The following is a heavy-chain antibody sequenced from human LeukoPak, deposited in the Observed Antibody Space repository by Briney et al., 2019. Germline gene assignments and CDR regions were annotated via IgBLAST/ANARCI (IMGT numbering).Heavy chain of an antibody. J-gene: IGHJ4*02. CDR1: GFTVSSNY. Sequence: GGSLRLSCAASGFTVSSNYMSWVRQAPGKGLEWVSVIYSGGSTYYADSVKGRFTISRDNSKNTLYLQMNSLRAEDTAVYYCARGLVDYYDSSGYYPGYFDYWGQGTLVTVSS. D-gene: IGHD3-22*01. CDR3: ARGLVDYYDSSGYYPGYFDY. CDR2: IYSGGST. V-gene: IGHV3-66*01.